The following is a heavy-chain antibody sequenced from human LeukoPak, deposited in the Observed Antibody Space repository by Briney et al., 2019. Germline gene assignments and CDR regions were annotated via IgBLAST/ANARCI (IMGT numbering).Heavy chain of an antibody. V-gene: IGHV3-33*01. Sequence: PGRSLRLSCAASGFTFSSYGVHWVRQAPGKGLEWVAVIWYDGSNKYYADSVKGRFTISRDNSKNTLYLQMNSLRAEDTAVYYCARGHGGYSGYMLDYWGQGTLVTVSS. D-gene: IGHD5-12*01. CDR3: ARGHGGYSGYMLDY. CDR2: IWYDGSNK. J-gene: IGHJ4*02. CDR1: GFTFSSYG.